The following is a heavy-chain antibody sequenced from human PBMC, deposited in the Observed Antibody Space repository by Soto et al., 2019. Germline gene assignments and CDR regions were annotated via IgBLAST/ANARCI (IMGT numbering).Heavy chain of an antibody. CDR2: IYHSGST. CDR3: ASYCSSGWYCRHFQH. Sequence: SETLSLTCAVSGGSISSSNWWSWVRQPPGKGLEWIGEIYHSGSTNYNPSLKSRVTISVDKSKNQFSLKLSSVTAADTAVYYCASYCSSGWYCRHFQHWGQGTLVTVSS. D-gene: IGHD6-19*01. J-gene: IGHJ1*01. CDR1: GGSISSSNW. V-gene: IGHV4-4*02.